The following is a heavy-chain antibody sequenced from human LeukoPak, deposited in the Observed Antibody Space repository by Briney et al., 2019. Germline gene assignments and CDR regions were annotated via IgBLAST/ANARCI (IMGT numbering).Heavy chain of an antibody. D-gene: IGHD2-2*01. V-gene: IGHV4-30-4*08. Sequence: SETLSLTCTVSGGSISSGGYYWSWIRQPPGKGLEWIGYIYYSGSTYYNPSLKSRVTISVDTSKNQFSLKLSSVTAADTAVYYCARDLTSVPAATHYFDYWGQGTLVTVSS. J-gene: IGHJ4*02. CDR2: IYYSGST. CDR1: GGSISSGGYY. CDR3: ARDLTSVPAATHYFDY.